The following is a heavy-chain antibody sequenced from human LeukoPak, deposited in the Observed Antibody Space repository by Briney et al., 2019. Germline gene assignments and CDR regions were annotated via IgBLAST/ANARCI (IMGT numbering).Heavy chain of an antibody. J-gene: IGHJ6*02. CDR1: GGSISGSY. CDR2: IYYKGNA. CDR3: AKFGVDYDLIV. V-gene: IGHV4-59*01. Sequence: SETLSLTCTVSGGSISGSYWTWIRQPPGKGLEWIGQIYYKGNADYNPSLKSRVTLSVDTSKNQFSLKLTAMTAADTAVYYCAKFGVDYDLIVWGQGTTVTVS. D-gene: IGHD3-16*01.